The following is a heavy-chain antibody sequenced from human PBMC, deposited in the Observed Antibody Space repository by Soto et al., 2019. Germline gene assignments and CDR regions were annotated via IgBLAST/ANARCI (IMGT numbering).Heavy chain of an antibody. J-gene: IGHJ6*02. CDR2: IYHSGSA. Sequence: SETLSLTCDVYGGSFSDYIWTWIRQPPGKGLEWIGYIYHSGSAYYNPSLKSRVTISVDRSKNQFSLKLSSVTAAATAVYYCARAHYGDYGYGMDVWGQGTTVTVSS. D-gene: IGHD4-17*01. V-gene: IGHV4-30-2*01. CDR3: ARAHYGDYGYGMDV. CDR1: GGSFSDYI.